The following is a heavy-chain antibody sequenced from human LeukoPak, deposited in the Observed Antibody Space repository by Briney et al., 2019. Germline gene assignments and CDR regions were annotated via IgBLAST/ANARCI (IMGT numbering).Heavy chain of an antibody. D-gene: IGHD2-2*02. CDR2: IYYSGST. J-gene: IGHJ5*02. CDR1: GGSISSSSYY. V-gene: IGHV4-39*01. CDR3: ARPGILGYCSSTSCYTDNWFDP. Sequence: SETLSLTCTVSGGSISSSSYYWGWIRQPPGKGLEWIGSIYYSGSTYYNPSLKSRVTISVDTSKNQFSLKLSSVTAADTAVYYCARPGILGYCSSTSCYTDNWFDPWGQGTLVTVSS.